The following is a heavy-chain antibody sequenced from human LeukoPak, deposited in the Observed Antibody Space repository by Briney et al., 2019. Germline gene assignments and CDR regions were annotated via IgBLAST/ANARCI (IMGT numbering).Heavy chain of an antibody. D-gene: IGHD3-10*02. CDR2: ISSSGSTI. V-gene: IGHV3-48*03. CDR1: GFTFSSYE. Sequence: GGSLRLSCAASGFTFSSYEMNWGRQAPGKGLEWVSYISSSGSTIYYADSVKGRFTISRDNAKNSLYRQMNSLRAEDTAVYYCARDVPWFDPWGQGTLVTVSS. CDR3: ARDVPWFDP. J-gene: IGHJ5*02.